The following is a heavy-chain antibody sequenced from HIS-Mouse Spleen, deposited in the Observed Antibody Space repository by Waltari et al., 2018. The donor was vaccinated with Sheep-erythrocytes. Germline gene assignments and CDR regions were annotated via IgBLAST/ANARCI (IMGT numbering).Heavy chain of an antibody. V-gene: IGHV4-31*03. CDR1: GGSISSGGYY. D-gene: IGHD3-10*01. CDR2: IYYSGSN. J-gene: IGHJ4*02. Sequence: QVQLQESGPGLVKPSQTLSLTCTVSGGSISSGGYYWSWIRQHPGKGLEGIGYIYYSGSNYYNPSLKCRVTISVDTSKNQFSLKLSSVTAADTAVYYCARDSVVRGVLHYFDYWGQGTLVTVSS. CDR3: ARDSVVRGVLHYFDY.